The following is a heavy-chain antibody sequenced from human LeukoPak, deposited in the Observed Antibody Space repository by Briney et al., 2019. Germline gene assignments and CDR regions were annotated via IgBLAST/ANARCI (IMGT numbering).Heavy chain of an antibody. V-gene: IGHV4-59*01. J-gene: IGHJ4*02. CDR1: GGSISFYY. Sequence: SETLSLTCTVSGGSISFYYWSWIRQPPGKGLEWIGYIYHSGSTNYNPSLKSRVTISEDTSKNQFSLKLTSVTAADTAVYYCARTIGAAKTFDYWGQGTLVTVSS. CDR3: ARTIGAAKTFDY. CDR2: IYHSGST. D-gene: IGHD6-13*01.